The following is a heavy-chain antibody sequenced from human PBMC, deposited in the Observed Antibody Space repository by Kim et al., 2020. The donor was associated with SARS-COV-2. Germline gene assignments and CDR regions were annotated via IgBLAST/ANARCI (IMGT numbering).Heavy chain of an antibody. CDR1: GFTFSSYA. V-gene: IGHV3-30-3*01. CDR3: ARGPPPRHSGSYYARYY. J-gene: IGHJ6*01. D-gene: IGHD1-26*01. CDR2: ISYDGSNK. Sequence: GGSLRLSCAASGFTFSSYAMHWVRQAPGKGLEWVAVISYDGSNKYYADSVKGRFTISRGNSKNTLYLQMNSLRAEDTAVYYCARGPPPRHSGSYYARYY.